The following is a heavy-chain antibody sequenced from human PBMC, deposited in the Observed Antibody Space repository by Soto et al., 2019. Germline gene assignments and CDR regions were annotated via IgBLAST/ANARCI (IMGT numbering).Heavy chain of an antibody. CDR3: ARDGGSIGYYPFDY. D-gene: IGHD3-22*01. CDR1: GFTFISDG. Sequence: GGSLILSCAASGFTFISDGMHWVRQAPGKGLEWVAVIWYDGFNKYYADSVKGRFTISRDNSKNTLYLQMNSLRAEDTAVYYCARDGGSIGYYPFDYWGQGT. J-gene: IGHJ4*02. V-gene: IGHV3-33*01. CDR2: IWYDGFNK.